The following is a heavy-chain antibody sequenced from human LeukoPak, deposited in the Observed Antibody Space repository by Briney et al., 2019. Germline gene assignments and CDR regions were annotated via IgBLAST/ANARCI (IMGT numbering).Heavy chain of an antibody. CDR2: IQYDGSIQ. CDR3: ARLGYCDSGNCFSARPFDR. J-gene: IGHJ5*02. CDR1: GFMFNTYA. V-gene: IGHV3-30*02. Sequence: GWSLRLSCAASGFMFNTYAMNWVRQAPGKGLEWVAFIQYDGSIQYYADSVKGRFTISRDNSKDSLYLEVSSLRPEDTAVYYCARLGYCDSGNCFSARPFDRWGQGTPVTVSS. D-gene: IGHD2-15*01.